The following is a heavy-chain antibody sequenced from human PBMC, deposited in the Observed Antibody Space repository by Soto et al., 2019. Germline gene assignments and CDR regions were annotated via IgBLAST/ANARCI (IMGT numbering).Heavy chain of an antibody. D-gene: IGHD6-13*01. V-gene: IGHV3-11*01. CDR2: ISNGDETT. CDR1: GFIFTDYS. J-gene: IGHJ4*02. CDR3: ARDTDPRRIAGYFDS. Sequence: GGSLRLSCAASGFIFTDYSMTWIRQAPGKGLEWVSYISNGDETTQYADSVKGRFTVSRDNAKKVLFLQMSSLRVDDTAVYYCARDTDPRRIAGYFDSWGQGTLVTVSS.